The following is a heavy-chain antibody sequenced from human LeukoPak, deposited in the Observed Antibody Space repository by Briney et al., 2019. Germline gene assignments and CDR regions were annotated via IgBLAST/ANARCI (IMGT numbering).Heavy chain of an antibody. CDR2: IYHSGST. CDR1: GGSISSGGYS. Sequence: SETLSLTCAVSGGSISSGGYSWSWIRQPPGKGLEWIGYIYHSGSTYYNPPLKSRVTISVDTSKNQFSLKLSSVTAADTAVYYCARQSYTPRGGSWFDPWGQGTLVTVSS. V-gene: IGHV4-30-2*01. J-gene: IGHJ5*02. D-gene: IGHD3-16*01. CDR3: ARQSYTPRGGSWFDP.